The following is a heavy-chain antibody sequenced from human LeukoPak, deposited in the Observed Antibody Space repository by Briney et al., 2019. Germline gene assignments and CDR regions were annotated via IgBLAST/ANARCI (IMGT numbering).Heavy chain of an antibody. CDR2: IYSGGST. J-gene: IGHJ3*01. D-gene: IGHD3-10*01. Sequence: GGSLRLSCVASGFTVSSSYMSWVRQAPGKGLEWVSVIYSGGSTYYADSVKGRFTISRDNSKNTLSLQMNSLRAEDTAVYYCARATYYFGSGSYYFYAFNFWGQGTMVTVSS. CDR3: ARATYYFGSGSYYFYAFNF. CDR1: GFTVSSSY. V-gene: IGHV3-53*01.